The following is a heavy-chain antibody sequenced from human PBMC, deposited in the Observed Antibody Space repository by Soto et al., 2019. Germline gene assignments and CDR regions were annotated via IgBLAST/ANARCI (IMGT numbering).Heavy chain of an antibody. CDR3: ETDYGGMDV. V-gene: IGHV3-48*02. CDR1: GFTFSSYS. D-gene: IGHD4-17*01. J-gene: IGHJ6*02. Sequence: GSLRLSCAASGFTFSSYSMNWVRQAPGKGLEWVSYISSSSSTIYYADSVKGRFTISRDNAKNSLYLQMNSLRDGDTAVYYCETDYGGMDVWGQGTTVTISS. CDR2: ISSSSSTI.